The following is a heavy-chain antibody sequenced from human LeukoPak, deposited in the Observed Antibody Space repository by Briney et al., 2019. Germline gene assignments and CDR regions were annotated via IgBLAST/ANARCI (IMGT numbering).Heavy chain of an antibody. CDR2: IVVGSGNT. Sequence: SVKVSCKASGFTFTSSAMQWVRQARGQRLEWIGWIVVGSGNTNYAQKFQERVTITRDMSTSTAYMELSSLRSEDTAVYYCAKDPLGGDETDFWGQGILVTVSS. CDR1: GFTFTSSA. D-gene: IGHD3-16*01. CDR3: AKDPLGGDETDF. V-gene: IGHV1-58*02. J-gene: IGHJ4*02.